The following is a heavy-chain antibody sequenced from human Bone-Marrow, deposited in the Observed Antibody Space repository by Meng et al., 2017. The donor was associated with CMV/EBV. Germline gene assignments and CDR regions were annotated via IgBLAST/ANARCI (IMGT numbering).Heavy chain of an antibody. CDR3: ATLGGPMGRGYFDY. D-gene: IGHD3-10*01. V-gene: IGHV1-18*01. CDR2: INTDNGES. Sequence: ASVKVSCKTSGYTFTDYAIIWVRQTPGRGLEWMGWINTDNGESKHAQSFLDRLTMTSDTSTRTAYMELSRLRSDDTAVYYCATLGGPMGRGYFDYWGQGTLVTVSS. CDR1: GYTFTDYA. J-gene: IGHJ4*02.